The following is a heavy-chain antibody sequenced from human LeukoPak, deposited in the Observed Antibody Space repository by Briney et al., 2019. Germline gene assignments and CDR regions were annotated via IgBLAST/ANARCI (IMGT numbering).Heavy chain of an antibody. J-gene: IGHJ5*02. V-gene: IGHV1-69*13. Sequence: ASVKVSCKASGGTFSSYAISWVRQAPGQGLEWMGGIIPIFGTANYAQEFQGRVTITADESTSTAYMELSSLRSEDTAVYYCAREVVAGNWFDPWGQGTLVTVSS. D-gene: IGHD2-15*01. CDR2: IIPIFGTA. CDR3: AREVVAGNWFDP. CDR1: GGTFSSYA.